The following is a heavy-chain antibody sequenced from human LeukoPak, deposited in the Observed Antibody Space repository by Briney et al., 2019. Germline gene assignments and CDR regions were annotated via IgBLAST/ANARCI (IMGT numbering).Heavy chain of an antibody. CDR1: GGSISSYY. CDR3: ARAVTIFGVVYFDP. D-gene: IGHD3-3*01. CDR2: IYYSGST. Sequence: SETLSLTCTVSGGSISSYYWSWIRQPPGKGLEWIGYIYYSGSTNYNPSLKSRVTISVDTSKNQFSLKLSSVTAADTAVYYCARAVTIFGVVYFDPWGQGTLVTVSS. J-gene: IGHJ5*02. V-gene: IGHV4-59*01.